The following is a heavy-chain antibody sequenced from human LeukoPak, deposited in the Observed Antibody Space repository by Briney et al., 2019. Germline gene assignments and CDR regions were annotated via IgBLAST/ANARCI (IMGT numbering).Heavy chain of an antibody. CDR1: GGSISSYY. V-gene: IGHV4-4*07. D-gene: IGHD4-11*01. CDR3: ARGKTTVTPGYFDS. CDR2: IYTSGST. Sequence: SETLSLTCTVSGGSISSYYWSWIRQPAGKGLEWIGRIYTSGSTNYNPSLKSRVTMSVDTSKNQFSLKLSSVTAADTAVYYCARGKTTVTPGYFDSWGQGTTVTVSS. J-gene: IGHJ4*03.